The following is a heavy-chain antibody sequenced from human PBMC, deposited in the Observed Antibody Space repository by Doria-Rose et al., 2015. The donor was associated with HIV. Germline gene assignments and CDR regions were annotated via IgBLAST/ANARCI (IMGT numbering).Heavy chain of an antibody. D-gene: IGHD2-2*01. CDR2: IIPVLGVA. J-gene: IGHJ4*02. CDR3: ARIPPFSTSYYFDY. V-gene: IGHV1-69*09. Sequence: QVPLVESGAEVNRPVSSVNISCKASGTPFTMYAINWVRQAPGQGPEWMGRIIPVLGVANYAQKFQARITITADDSTSTSYMELTTLRSDDTAIYYCARIPPFSTSYYFDYGGQGTRGTGYS. CDR1: GTPFTMYA.